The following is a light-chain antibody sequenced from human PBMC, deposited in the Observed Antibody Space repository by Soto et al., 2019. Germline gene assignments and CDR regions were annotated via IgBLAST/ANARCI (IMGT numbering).Light chain of an antibody. V-gene: IGKV3-15*01. CDR1: QSVSSN. CDR2: GTS. CDR3: QHYNNWPRT. J-gene: IGKJ1*01. Sequence: EIVMTQSPATLSVSPGERATLSCRASQSVSSNLAWYQQKPGQAPKLLLYGTSTRATGIPARFSGSRTGTEFPLTISRLQSEDFAVSYCQHYNNWPRTFGQGTKVEIK.